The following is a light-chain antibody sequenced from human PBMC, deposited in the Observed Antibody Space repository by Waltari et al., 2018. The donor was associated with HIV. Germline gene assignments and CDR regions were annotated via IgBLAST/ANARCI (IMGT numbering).Light chain of an antibody. J-gene: IGLJ2*01. CDR3: SAWDDKLTALV. Sequence: QSVLTQPPSASGTPGQRVTISCSGNSYNIGNNFVSWYQQVPGMAPTPLIYQNDQRPSRVPDRCSGSYLGTSAALAISGLRSEDEADYYCSAWDDKLTALVFGGGTKLTDL. CDR2: QND. V-gene: IGLV1-47*01. CDR1: SYNIGNNF.